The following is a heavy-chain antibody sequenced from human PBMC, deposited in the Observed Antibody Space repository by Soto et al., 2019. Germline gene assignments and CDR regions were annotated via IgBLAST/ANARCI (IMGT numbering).Heavy chain of an antibody. CDR2: ISYDGSNK. Sequence: QVQLVESGGGEVQPGRSLRLSCAASGLTFSSYGMHWVRQAPGKGLEWVAVISYDGSNKYYADSVKGRFTISRDNSKNTLYLQMNSVRAEDTAVYYCAKGGRSIYPYYYYGMDVWGQGTTVTVSS. CDR1: GLTFSSYG. V-gene: IGHV3-30*18. J-gene: IGHJ6*02. CDR3: AKGGRSIYPYYYYGMDV.